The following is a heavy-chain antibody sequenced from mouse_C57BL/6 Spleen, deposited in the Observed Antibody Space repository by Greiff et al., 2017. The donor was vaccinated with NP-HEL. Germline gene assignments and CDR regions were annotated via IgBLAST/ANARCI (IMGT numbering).Heavy chain of an antibody. V-gene: IGHV1-7*01. Sequence: QVQLKQSGAELAKPGASVKLSCKASGYTFTSYWMHWVNQRPGQGLEWIGYINPSSGYTKYNQKFKDKATLTADKSSSTAYMQLSSLTYEDSAVYCSAREGDYDGGFACWGQGTLVTAAA. CDR1: GYTFTSYW. D-gene: IGHD2-4*01. J-gene: IGHJ3*01. CDR3: AREGDYDGGFAC. CDR2: INPSSGYT.